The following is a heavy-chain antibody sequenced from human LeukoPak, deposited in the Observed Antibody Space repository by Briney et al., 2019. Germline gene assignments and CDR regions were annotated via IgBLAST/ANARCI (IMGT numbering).Heavy chain of an antibody. D-gene: IGHD2-2*01. J-gene: IGHJ4*02. CDR2: INWNGGST. Sequence: PGGSLRLSCAASGFTLSSYNMNWVRQAPGKGLEWVSGINWNGGSTGYADSVKGRFTISRDNAKNSLYLQMNSLRAEDTALYYCARDLRRYCSSTSCYASFGYWGQGTLVTVSS. CDR1: GFTLSSYN. V-gene: IGHV3-20*04. CDR3: ARDLRRYCSSTSCYASFGY.